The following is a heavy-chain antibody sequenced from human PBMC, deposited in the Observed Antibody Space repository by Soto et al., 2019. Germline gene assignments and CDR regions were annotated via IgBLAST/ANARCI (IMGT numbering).Heavy chain of an antibody. CDR1: GFTFSSYG. CDR3: ANDLFGGSGDYVGY. J-gene: IGHJ4*02. Sequence: GGSLRLSCAASGFTFSSYGMHWVRQAPGKGLEWVAVISYDGSNKYYADSVKGRFTISRDNSKNTLYLQMNSLRAEDTAVYYCANDLFGGSGDYVGYWGQGTLVTVSS. V-gene: IGHV3-30*18. D-gene: IGHD3-10*02. CDR2: ISYDGSNK.